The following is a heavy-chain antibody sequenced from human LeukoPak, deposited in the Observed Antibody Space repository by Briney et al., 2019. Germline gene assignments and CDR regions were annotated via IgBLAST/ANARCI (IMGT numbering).Heavy chain of an antibody. CDR2: IYSGGST. J-gene: IGHJ2*01. V-gene: IGHV3-66*01. D-gene: IGHD7-27*01. CDR1: GFTVSSNY. Sequence: GGSLRLSCAASGFTVSSNYMSWVRQAPGKGLEWVSVIYSGGSTYYADSVKGRFTISRDNSKNTLYLQMNSLRADDTAVYYCANTKSWGWYFDLWGRGTLVTVSS. CDR3: ANTKSWGWYFDL.